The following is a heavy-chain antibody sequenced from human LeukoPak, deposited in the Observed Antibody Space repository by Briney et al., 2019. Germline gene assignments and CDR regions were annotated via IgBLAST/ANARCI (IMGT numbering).Heavy chain of an antibody. CDR1: GGSLSSYY. CDR3: ARAHKLNAFDI. J-gene: IGHJ3*02. CDR2: ISYSGST. D-gene: IGHD1-1*01. Sequence: SETLSLTCTVSGGSLSSYYWSWIRQPPGKGLEWIGYISYSGSTDYNPSLKSRVTISLDTSKNQFSLRPSSVTAADTAVYYCARAHKLNAFDIWGQGTMVTVSS. V-gene: IGHV4-59*01.